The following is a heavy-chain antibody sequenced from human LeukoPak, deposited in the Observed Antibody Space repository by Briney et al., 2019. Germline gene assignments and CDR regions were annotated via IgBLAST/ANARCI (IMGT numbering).Heavy chain of an antibody. V-gene: IGHV3-30*02. Sequence: GGSLRLSCAASGFTFSSYGMHWVRQAPGTGLGGVAFIRYDESNKYYADSVKGRFTISRDNSKNTLYLQMNSLRAEDTAVYYCAKDLGFRVLGDWGQGTLVTVSS. J-gene: IGHJ4*02. CDR3: AKDLGFRVLGD. CDR2: IRYDESNK. CDR1: GFTFSSYG.